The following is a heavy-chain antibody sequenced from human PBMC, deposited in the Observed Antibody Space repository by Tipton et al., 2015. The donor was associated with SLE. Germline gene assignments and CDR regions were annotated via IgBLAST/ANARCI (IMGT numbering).Heavy chain of an antibody. Sequence: TLSLTCTVSGGSISSHYWSWFRQPPGKGLEWIGYIYYSGSTNYNPSLKSRVTISVDTSKNQFSLKLSSVTAADTAVYYCARHRAGGMRDYWGQGTLVTVSS. V-gene: IGHV4-59*08. J-gene: IGHJ4*02. CDR1: GGSISSHY. CDR3: ARHRAGGMRDY. D-gene: IGHD6-13*01. CDR2: IYYSGST.